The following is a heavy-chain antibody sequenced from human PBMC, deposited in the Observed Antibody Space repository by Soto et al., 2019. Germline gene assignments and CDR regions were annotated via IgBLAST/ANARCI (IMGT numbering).Heavy chain of an antibody. Sequence: QITLKESGPTLVKPTQTLTLTCTFSGFSLSTSGVGVGWIRQPPGKALEWLALIYWNDDKRYSPSLKSRLTITKDTSKKQVVLTMTNMDPVDTATYYCARKGGSSSSLCMDVWGQGTTVTVSS. J-gene: IGHJ6*02. D-gene: IGHD6-13*01. CDR3: ARKGGSSSSLCMDV. V-gene: IGHV2-5*01. CDR2: IYWNDDK. CDR1: GFSLSTSGVG.